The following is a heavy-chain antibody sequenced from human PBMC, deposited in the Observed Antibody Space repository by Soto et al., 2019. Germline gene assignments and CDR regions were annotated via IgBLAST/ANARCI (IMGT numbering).Heavy chain of an antibody. Sequence: SETLSLTCTVSGGSISSGGYYWSWIRQHPGKGLEWIGYIYYSGSTYYNPSLKSRVTISVDTSKNQSSLKLSSVTAADTAVYYCARDSYEAGFDYWGQGTLVTVSS. CDR3: ARDSYEAGFDY. D-gene: IGHD5-12*01. CDR2: IYYSGST. V-gene: IGHV4-31*03. J-gene: IGHJ4*02. CDR1: GGSISSGGYY.